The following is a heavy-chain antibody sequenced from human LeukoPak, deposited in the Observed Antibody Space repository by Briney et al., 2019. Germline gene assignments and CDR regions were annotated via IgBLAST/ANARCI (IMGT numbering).Heavy chain of an antibody. Sequence: GGSLRLSCAASGFTFSSYAMSWVRQAPGKGLEWVSAISGSGGSTYYADSVKGRFTISRDNSKNTLYLQMNSLRAEDTAVYYCARGSFCSSTSCYVGYYYYYYMDVWGKGTTVTVSS. D-gene: IGHD2-2*01. CDR2: ISGSGGST. CDR3: ARGSFCSSTSCYVGYYYYYYMDV. V-gene: IGHV3-23*01. CDR1: GFTFSSYA. J-gene: IGHJ6*03.